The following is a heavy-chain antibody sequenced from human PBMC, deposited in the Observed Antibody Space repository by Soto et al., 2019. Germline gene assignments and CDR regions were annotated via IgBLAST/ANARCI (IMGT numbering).Heavy chain of an antibody. CDR3: ARERGYCSGGRSKLPCAFDI. J-gene: IGHJ3*02. D-gene: IGHD2-15*01. CDR1: GYTFTSYD. Sequence: ASVKVSCKASGYTFTSYDINWVRQATGQGLEWMGWMNPNSGNTGYAQKFQGRVTMTRNTSISTAYMELSSLRSEDTAVYYCARERGYCSGGRSKLPCAFDIRGQRTTVTVSS. CDR2: MNPNSGNT. V-gene: IGHV1-8*01.